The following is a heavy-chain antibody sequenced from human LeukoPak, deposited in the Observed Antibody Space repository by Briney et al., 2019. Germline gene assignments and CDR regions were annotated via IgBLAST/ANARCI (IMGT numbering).Heavy chain of an antibody. Sequence: ASVKVSCKASGYSFADYYMHWVRQAPGQGLEWMGWIKPNSGGTRSAQKFQGRVTMTWDTSISTAYMELSRLRSDDTAVYYCARDRTTVTIFDYWGQGTLVTVSS. V-gene: IGHV1-2*02. D-gene: IGHD4-11*01. J-gene: IGHJ4*02. CDR1: GYSFADYY. CDR3: ARDRTTVTIFDY. CDR2: IKPNSGGT.